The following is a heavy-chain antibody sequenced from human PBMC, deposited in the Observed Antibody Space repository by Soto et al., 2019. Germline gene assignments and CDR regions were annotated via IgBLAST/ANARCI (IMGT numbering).Heavy chain of an antibody. CDR2: LNTSSGKT. CDR3: ARVSTIAGLRPFDS. Sequence: QVQLVQSGAEVKKPGASMKVSCKASGYTFTIHDIHWVRQPPGLGIEWMAWLNTSSGKTSYAQKFQGRRTMTGNASTSTAYMELSSMRSEDTAMYYCARVSTIAGLRPFDSWGQGTLVTVSS. D-gene: IGHD6-13*01. J-gene: IGHJ4*02. V-gene: IGHV1-8*01. CDR1: GYTFTIHD.